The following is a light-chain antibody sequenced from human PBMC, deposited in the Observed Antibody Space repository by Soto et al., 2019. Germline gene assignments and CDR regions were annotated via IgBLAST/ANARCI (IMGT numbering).Light chain of an antibody. Sequence: EIVLTQSPGTLSLSPGERATLSCRASQSVSSSYLAWYQQKPGQAPRLLIYGASNRATGIPDRFSGSGSGTDFTLTISRLEPEDFEVYYCHQYGGSPHTFGQGTNLEI. V-gene: IGKV3-20*01. J-gene: IGKJ2*01. CDR3: HQYGGSPHT. CDR1: QSVSSSY. CDR2: GAS.